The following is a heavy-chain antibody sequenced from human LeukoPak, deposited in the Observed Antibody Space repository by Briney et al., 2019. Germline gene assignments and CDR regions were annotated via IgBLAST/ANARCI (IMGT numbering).Heavy chain of an antibody. D-gene: IGHD4-17*01. CDR2: ISGTGGST. Sequence: GGSLRLSCAVSGFTFSSYAMSWVRQAPGKGLEWVSSISGTGGSTYYADSVKGRFTISRDNSKNTLYFQMNSLRAEDTAVYYCAKIDGDYAHYWGQGTLVTVSS. V-gene: IGHV3-23*01. J-gene: IGHJ4*02. CDR1: GFTFSSYA. CDR3: AKIDGDYAHY.